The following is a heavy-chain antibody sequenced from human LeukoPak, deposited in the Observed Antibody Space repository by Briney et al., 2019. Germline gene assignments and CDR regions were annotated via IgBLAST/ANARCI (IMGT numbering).Heavy chain of an antibody. V-gene: IGHV3-15*01. Sequence: PGGSLRLSCAASGFTFSNAWMSWLRQAPGKGLEWVGRIKSKTDGGTTDYAAPVKGRFTISRDDSKNTLYLQMNSLKTEDTAVYYCTTTYYGSGSGYYYYYMDVWGKGTTVTVSS. D-gene: IGHD3-10*01. CDR3: TTTYYGSGSGYYYYYMDV. J-gene: IGHJ6*03. CDR1: GFTFSNAW. CDR2: IKSKTDGGTT.